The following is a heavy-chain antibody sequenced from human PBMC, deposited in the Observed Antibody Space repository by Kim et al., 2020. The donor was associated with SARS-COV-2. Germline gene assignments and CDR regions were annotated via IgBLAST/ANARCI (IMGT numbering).Heavy chain of an antibody. CDR3: ARVRHDYGDYVFDY. J-gene: IGHJ4*02. CDR2: IYSGGST. V-gene: IGHV3-53*01. D-gene: IGHD4-17*01. CDR1: GFTVSSNY. Sequence: GGSLRLSCAASGFTVSSNYMSWVRQAPGKGLEWVSVIYSGGSTYYADSVKGRFTISRDNSKNTLYLQMNSLRAEDTAVYYCARVRHDYGDYVFDYWGQGTLFTVSS.